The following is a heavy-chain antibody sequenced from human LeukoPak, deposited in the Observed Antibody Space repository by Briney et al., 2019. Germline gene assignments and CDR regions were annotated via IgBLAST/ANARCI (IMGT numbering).Heavy chain of an antibody. CDR3: ARDHGGSDY. J-gene: IGHJ4*02. CDR2: ITSGSSYI. D-gene: IGHD3-10*01. V-gene: IGHV3-21*01. Sequence: PGGSLRLSCAASGFTFGSYSMNWVRQAPGKGLEWVSSITSGSSYIFYADSVKGRFTISRDNAKNSVYLQMSSLRTEDTAVYYCARDHGGSDYWGQGTRVTVSS. CDR1: GFTFGSYS.